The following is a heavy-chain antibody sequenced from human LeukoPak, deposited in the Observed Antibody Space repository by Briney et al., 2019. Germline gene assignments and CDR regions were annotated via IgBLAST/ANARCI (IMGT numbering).Heavy chain of an antibody. J-gene: IGHJ4*02. CDR2: INHSGST. Sequence: SETLSLTCAVYGGSFSGYYWSWIRQPPGKGLEWIGEINHSGSTNYNPSLKSRVTISVATSKNQFSLNLSSVTAADTAVYYCARLYSSSLGRVFDYWGQGTLVTVSS. D-gene: IGHD6-13*01. V-gene: IGHV4-34*01. CDR3: ARLYSSSLGRVFDY. CDR1: GGSFSGYY.